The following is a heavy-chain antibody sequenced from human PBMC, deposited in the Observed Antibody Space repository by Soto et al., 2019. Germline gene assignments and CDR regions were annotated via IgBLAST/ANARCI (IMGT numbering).Heavy chain of an antibody. Sequence: ASVKVSCKASGYTFTSYSMHWVRQAPGQRLEWMGWINAGNGNTKYSQKFQGRVTITRDTSASTAYMELSSLRSEDTAVYYCARGVRPSFFDYWGQGTLVTVSS. CDR3: ARGVRPSFFDY. CDR1: GYTFTSYS. J-gene: IGHJ4*02. CDR2: INAGNGNT. D-gene: IGHD1-1*01. V-gene: IGHV1-3*01.